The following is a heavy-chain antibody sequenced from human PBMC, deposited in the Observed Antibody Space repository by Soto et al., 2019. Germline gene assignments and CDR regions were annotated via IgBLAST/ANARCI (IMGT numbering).Heavy chain of an antibody. CDR3: AKEDYYDSSGYYSGSTFDY. Sequence: GGSLRLSCAASGFTFSSYAMSWVRQAPGKGLEWVSAISGSGGSTYYADSVKGRFTISRDNSKNTLYLQMNSLRAGDTAVYYCAKEDYYDSSGYYSGSTFDYWGQGTLVTVSS. CDR1: GFTFSSYA. D-gene: IGHD3-22*01. J-gene: IGHJ4*02. V-gene: IGHV3-23*01. CDR2: ISGSGGST.